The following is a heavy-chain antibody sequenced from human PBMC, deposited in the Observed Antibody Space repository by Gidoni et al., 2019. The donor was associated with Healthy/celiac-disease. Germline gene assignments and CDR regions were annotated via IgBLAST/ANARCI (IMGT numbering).Heavy chain of an antibody. CDR3: ARHVHYYDSSGIPDY. Sequence: QLQLQESGPGLVKPSETLSLTCTVSGGSISSSSYYWGWIRQPPGKGLEWIGSIYYSGSTYYNPSLKSRVTISVDTSKNQFSLKLSSVTAADTAVYYCARHVHYYDSSGIPDYWGQGTLVTVSS. D-gene: IGHD3-22*01. V-gene: IGHV4-39*01. J-gene: IGHJ4*02. CDR1: GGSISSSSYY. CDR2: IYYSGST.